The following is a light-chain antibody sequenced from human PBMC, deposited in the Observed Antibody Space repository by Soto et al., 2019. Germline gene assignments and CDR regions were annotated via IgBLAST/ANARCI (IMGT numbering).Light chain of an antibody. V-gene: IGKV3D-15*01. CDR2: GAS. J-gene: IGKJ1*01. CDR1: QSVSSN. Sequence: EIVMTQSPATLSVSPGERAILSCRASQSVSSNLAWYQLKPGQAPRLLIYGASTRATGIPARFSGSGSGTEFSLTISSLQSEDFAVYYRQQYNDSPTFGQGTKVEIK. CDR3: QQYNDSPT.